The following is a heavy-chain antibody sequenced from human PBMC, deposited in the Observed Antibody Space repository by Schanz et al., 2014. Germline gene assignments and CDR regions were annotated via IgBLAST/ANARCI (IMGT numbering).Heavy chain of an antibody. CDR2: FIVDSGNT. D-gene: IGHD2-15*01. CDR1: GFTFSSYA. V-gene: IGHV3-23*01. J-gene: IGHJ6*02. CDR3: AKARRKSNCSGGRCFHYSYYGMDV. Sequence: EGQLLESGGGLIQPGGSLRLSCAASGFTFSSYAMSWVRQAPGKGLEWVSGFIVDSGNTYYADSVKGRFTISRDNSKNILYLQMNSLRAEDTAVYYCAKARRKSNCSGGRCFHYSYYGMDVWGQGTTVTVSS.